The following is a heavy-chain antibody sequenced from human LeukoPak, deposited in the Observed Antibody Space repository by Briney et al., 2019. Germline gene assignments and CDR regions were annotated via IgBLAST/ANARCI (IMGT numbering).Heavy chain of an antibody. J-gene: IGHJ5*02. V-gene: IGHV3-33*01. CDR3: ARDYLSYGSGSSNWFDP. D-gene: IGHD3-10*01. CDR1: GFTFRSYG. Sequence: GGSLRLSCAASGFTFRSYGMHWVRQAPGKGLEGVAVIWYDGSNKYYADSVKGRFTISRDNSKNTLYLQMNSLKAEDTAVYYCARDYLSYGSGSSNWFDPWGQGTLVTVSS. CDR2: IWYDGSNK.